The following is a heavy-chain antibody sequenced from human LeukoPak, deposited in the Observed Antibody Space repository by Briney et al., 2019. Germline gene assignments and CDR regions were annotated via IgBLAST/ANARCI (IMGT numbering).Heavy chain of an antibody. Sequence: SETLSLTCTVSGGSISSSSYCWGWIRQPPGKGLEWIGYIYYSGSTNYNPSLKSRVTISVDTSKNQFSLKLSSVTAADTAVYYCARQFRDKSGSPRHFDYWGQGTPVTVSS. CDR1: GGSISSSSYC. CDR3: ARQFRDKSGSPRHFDY. J-gene: IGHJ4*02. V-gene: IGHV4-61*05. CDR2: IYYSGST. D-gene: IGHD1-26*01.